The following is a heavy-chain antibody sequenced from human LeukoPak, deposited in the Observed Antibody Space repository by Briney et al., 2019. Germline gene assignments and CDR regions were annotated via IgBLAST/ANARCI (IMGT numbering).Heavy chain of an antibody. V-gene: IGHV1-2*02. Sequence: GASVKVSCKASGYTFTGYYMHWVRQAPGQGLEWMGWINPNSGGTNYAQKFQGRVTMTRDTSISTAYMEPSRLRSDDTAVYYCARPAGYYDYVWGSYRENYYFDYWGQGTLVTVSS. D-gene: IGHD3-16*02. CDR1: GYTFTGYY. J-gene: IGHJ4*02. CDR2: INPNSGGT. CDR3: ARPAGYYDYVWGSYRENYYFDY.